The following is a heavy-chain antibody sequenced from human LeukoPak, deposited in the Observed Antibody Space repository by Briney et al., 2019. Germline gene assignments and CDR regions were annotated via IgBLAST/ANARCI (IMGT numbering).Heavy chain of an antibody. V-gene: IGHV3-23*01. CDR1: GFTFSNYA. CDR3: AKWGDYDVLTGYYVSDY. CDR2: ITGSGGNT. D-gene: IGHD3-9*01. J-gene: IGHJ4*02. Sequence: GGSLRLSCAASGFTFSNYAMRWVRQAPGKGLEWVSAITGSGGNTYYADSVKGRFTISRDNSKNTLYLQMNSLRAEDTAVYYCAKWGDYDVLTGYYVSDYWGQGTLVTVSS.